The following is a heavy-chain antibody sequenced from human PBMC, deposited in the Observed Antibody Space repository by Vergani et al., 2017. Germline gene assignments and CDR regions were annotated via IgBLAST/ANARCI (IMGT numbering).Heavy chain of an antibody. J-gene: IGHJ4*02. V-gene: IGHV4-4*07. Sequence: QVQLQESAPGLVKPSETLSLTCSASGAPISYWCWSWLRQPAGKGLEWIGRLCPSGSTNYKPSLKSRVTMSIDTSKNQFSLKLTSVTAADTAVYYCATGAGPFDIWGQGTLVTVSS. CDR2: LCPSGST. D-gene: IGHD7-27*01. CDR3: ATGAGPFDI. CDR1: GAPISYWC.